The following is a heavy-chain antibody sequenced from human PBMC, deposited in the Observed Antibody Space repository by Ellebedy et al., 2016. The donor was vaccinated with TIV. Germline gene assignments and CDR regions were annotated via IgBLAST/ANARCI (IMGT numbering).Heavy chain of an antibody. CDR1: GYTFTGYY. D-gene: IGHD3-10*01. V-gene: IGHV1-2*04. Sequence: ASVKVSCXASGYTFTGYYMHWVRQAPGQGLEWMGWINPNSGGTNYAQKFQGWVTMTRDTSISTAYMELSSLRSEDTAVYYCAGLRGEGPWGQGTLVTVSS. J-gene: IGHJ5*02. CDR3: AGLRGEGP. CDR2: INPNSGGT.